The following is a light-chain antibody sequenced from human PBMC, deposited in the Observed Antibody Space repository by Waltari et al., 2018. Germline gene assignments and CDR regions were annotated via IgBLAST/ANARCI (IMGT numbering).Light chain of an antibody. CDR3: HSRDASGSGGA. CDR1: SLRSYY. Sequence: TQDPAVSVAMGQTVRITCQGASLRSYYASQYPQRPGQAPIIVMYDKNSRPSGVPDRFSGSSSDDTASLTITGAQAEDEAYYYCHSRDASGSGGAFGGGTKLTVL. CDR2: DKN. J-gene: IGLJ2*01. V-gene: IGLV3-19*01.